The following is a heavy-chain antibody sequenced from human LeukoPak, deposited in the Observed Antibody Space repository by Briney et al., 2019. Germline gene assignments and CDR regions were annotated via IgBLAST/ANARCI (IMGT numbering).Heavy chain of an antibody. V-gene: IGHV4-39*01. Sequence: KPSETLSLTCTVSGGSISSYYWGWIRQPPGKGLEWIGSIYYSGSTYYNPSLKSRVTISVDTSKSQFSLKLSSVTAADTAVYYCARQSGSCSGSSCYEPPSYWYFDLWGRGTLVTVSS. CDR1: GGSISSYY. D-gene: IGHD2-15*01. J-gene: IGHJ2*01. CDR2: IYYSGST. CDR3: ARQSGSCSGSSCYEPPSYWYFDL.